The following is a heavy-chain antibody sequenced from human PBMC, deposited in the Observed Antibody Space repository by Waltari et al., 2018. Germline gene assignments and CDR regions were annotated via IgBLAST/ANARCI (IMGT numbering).Heavy chain of an antibody. Sequence: EVQLVESGGGLVQPGGSLRLSCAASGFTFSSYWMSWVRQAPGKGLEWVANIKQDGSGKYYVDSVKGRFTISRDNAKNSLYLQMNSLRAEDTAVYYCARDPRWLVGEYYFDYWGQGTLVTVSS. CDR2: IKQDGSGK. CDR1: GFTFSSYW. D-gene: IGHD6-19*01. CDR3: ARDPRWLVGEYYFDY. V-gene: IGHV3-7*01. J-gene: IGHJ4*02.